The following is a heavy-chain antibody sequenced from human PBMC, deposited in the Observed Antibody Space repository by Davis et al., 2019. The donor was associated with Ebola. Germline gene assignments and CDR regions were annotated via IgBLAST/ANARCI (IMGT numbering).Heavy chain of an antibody. Sequence: PGGSLRPSCQRSGYSSTSIWIGWVRQLPGKGLEWSGIIYPGDSDTRYSPSFHGQVTTSADKSISTAYLQWSSLKASDTAMDYCARRGGQAAVYYYYGKDVWGQGTTVTVSS. D-gene: IGHD6-13*01. J-gene: IGHJ6*02. CDR3: ARRGGQAAVYYYYGKDV. V-gene: IGHV5-51*01. CDR1: GYSSTSIW. CDR2: IYPGDSDT.